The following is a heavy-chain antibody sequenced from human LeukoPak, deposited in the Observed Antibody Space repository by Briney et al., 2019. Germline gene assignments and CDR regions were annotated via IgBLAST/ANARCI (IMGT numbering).Heavy chain of an antibody. V-gene: IGHV1-18*01. CDR2: ISAYNGNT. D-gene: IGHD3-22*01. CDR3: ARDSSGDWFDP. CDR1: GGTFSSYA. Sequence: HRASVKVSCKASGGTFSSYAISWVRQAPGQGLEWMGWISAYNGNTNYAQKLQGRVTMTTDTSTSTAYMELRSLRSDDTAVYYCARDSSGDWFDPWGQGTLVTVSS. J-gene: IGHJ5*02.